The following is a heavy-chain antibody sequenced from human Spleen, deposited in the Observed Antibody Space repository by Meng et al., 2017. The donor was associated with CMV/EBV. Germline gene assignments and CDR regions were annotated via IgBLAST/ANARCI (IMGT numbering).Heavy chain of an antibody. CDR2: INPNGGST. Sequence: YYIHWLRQAHGQGLEWMGIINPNGGSTKCAEKFLGRVTMTSDTSTGTVYMEMSSLRSEDTAVYYCASSAYDFWHGVYSGVVDYNGMDVWGQGTTVTVSS. V-gene: IGHV1-46*01. J-gene: IGHJ6*02. CDR1: YY. D-gene: IGHD3-3*01. CDR3: ASSAYDFWHGVYSGVVDYNGMDV.